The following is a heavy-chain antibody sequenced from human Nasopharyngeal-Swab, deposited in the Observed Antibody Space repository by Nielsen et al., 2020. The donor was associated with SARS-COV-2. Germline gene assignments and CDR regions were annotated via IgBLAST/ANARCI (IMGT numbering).Heavy chain of an antibody. CDR3: ARARYGSGSYSFDY. CDR1: GFTLSSYS. D-gene: IGHD3-10*01. CDR2: IRSSCSTI. V-gene: IGHV3-48*02. J-gene: IGHJ4*02. Sequence: GESPKISCAAPGFTLSSYSMNWVRQAPGKGLEWVSYIRSSCSTIYYADSVKGRFTIPRDNAKNSLYLRMNSLRDEDTAVYYCARARYGSGSYSFDYWGRGTLVTVSS.